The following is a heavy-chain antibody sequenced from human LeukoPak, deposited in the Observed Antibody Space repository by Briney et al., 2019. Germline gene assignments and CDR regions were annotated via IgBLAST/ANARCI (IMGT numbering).Heavy chain of an antibody. CDR2: TTHDGRT. V-gene: IGHV4-34*01. J-gene: IGHJ4*02. CDR3: APIYGDYSDFDY. Sequence: PSETLSLTCGVYGGSSSHYYWSWIRQPPGKGLEWISETTHDGRTNYSPSLRGRATISKDTSKSQFSLKLRSVTAADTAVYYCAPIYGDYSDFDYWGQGALVTVSS. CDR1: GGSSSHYY. D-gene: IGHD4-17*01.